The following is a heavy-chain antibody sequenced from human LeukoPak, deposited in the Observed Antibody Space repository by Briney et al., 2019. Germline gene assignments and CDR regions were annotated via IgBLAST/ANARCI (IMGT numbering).Heavy chain of an antibody. Sequence: SETLCLTCTVSGGSISSYYWSWIRQPPRKELEGIGYIYYSGSTNYNPSLKSRVTISVDTSKNQFSLKLSPVTAADTAVYYCARVNPIAAAGTIDYWGQGTLVTVSS. CDR3: ARVNPIAAAGTIDY. V-gene: IGHV4-59*01. CDR1: GGSISSYY. CDR2: IYYSGST. D-gene: IGHD6-13*01. J-gene: IGHJ4*02.